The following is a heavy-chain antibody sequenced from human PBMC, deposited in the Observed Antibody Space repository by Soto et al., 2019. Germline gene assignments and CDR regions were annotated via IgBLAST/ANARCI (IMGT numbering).Heavy chain of an antibody. CDR1: GYSFTSYW. J-gene: IGHJ4*02. D-gene: IGHD4-17*01. CDR2: IYPGDSDT. V-gene: IGHV5-51*01. Sequence: GESLKISCQGSGYSFTSYWIGWVRQMPGKGLEWMGIIYPGDSDTRYSPSFQGQVTISANKSISTAYLQWNSLKASDTAIYYCARQGYGELALYFDYWGQGTLVTVSS. CDR3: ARQGYGELALYFDY.